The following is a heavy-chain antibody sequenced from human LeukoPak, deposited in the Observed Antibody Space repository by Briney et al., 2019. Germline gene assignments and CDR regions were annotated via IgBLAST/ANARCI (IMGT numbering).Heavy chain of an antibody. CDR3: ARRTTIFGVVTKYYFDY. CDR2: IYHSGST. D-gene: IGHD3-3*01. Sequence: PSETLSLTCTVSGYSISSGYYWGWIRQPPGKGLEWIGSIYHSGSTYYNSSLKSRVTISVDTSKNQFSLKLSSVTAADTAVYYCARRTTIFGVVTKYYFDYWGQGTLVTVSS. J-gene: IGHJ4*02. CDR1: GYSISSGYY. V-gene: IGHV4-38-2*02.